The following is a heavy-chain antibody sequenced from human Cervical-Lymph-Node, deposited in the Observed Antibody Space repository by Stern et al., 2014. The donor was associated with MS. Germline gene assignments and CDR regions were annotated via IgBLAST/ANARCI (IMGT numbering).Heavy chain of an antibody. CDR3: AKEDPAVADFQH. D-gene: IGHD6-19*01. CDR2: ISWNSGSI. Sequence: VQLVESGGGLVQPGRSLRLSCAASGFTFDDYAMHWVRQAPGKGLEWVSGISWNSGSIGYADSVKGRFTISRDNAKNSLYLQMNSLRAEDTALYYCAKEDPAVADFQHWGQGTLVTVSS. CDR1: GFTFDDYA. J-gene: IGHJ1*01. V-gene: IGHV3-9*01.